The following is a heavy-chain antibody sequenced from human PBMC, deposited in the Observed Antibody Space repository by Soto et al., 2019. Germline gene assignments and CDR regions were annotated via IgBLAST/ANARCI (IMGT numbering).Heavy chain of an antibody. Sequence: GGSLRLSXVASGFTFSNHGMSWVRQAPGKGPEWVANIKGDGSEKYHADSVEGRFTISRDNARDSLYLQMNSLRAEDTAVYYCVRDGGRFGELYWGQGTMVTVSS. CDR3: VRDGGRFGELY. D-gene: IGHD3-10*01. J-gene: IGHJ4*02. CDR2: IKGDGSEK. CDR1: GFTFSNHG. V-gene: IGHV3-7*01.